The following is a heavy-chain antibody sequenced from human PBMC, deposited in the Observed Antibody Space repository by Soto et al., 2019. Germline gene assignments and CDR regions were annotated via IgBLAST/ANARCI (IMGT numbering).Heavy chain of an antibody. CDR3: ARGGYKDS. D-gene: IGHD5-12*01. Sequence: QVQLVQSGVEVKKPGASMKISCRTSGYTFTNYAINWVRQAPGQGLEWVAWISTQSGTTKYGPRLQGRVTVTTDTSTSTADMELRNLRSDETALYYCARGGYKDSWGQGTLVTVSS. V-gene: IGHV1-18*01. J-gene: IGHJ4*02. CDR1: GYTFTNYA. CDR2: ISTQSGTT.